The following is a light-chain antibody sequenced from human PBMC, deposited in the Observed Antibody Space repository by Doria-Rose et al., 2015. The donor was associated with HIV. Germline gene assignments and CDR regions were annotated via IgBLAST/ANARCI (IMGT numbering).Light chain of an antibody. V-gene: IGKV4-1*01. J-gene: IGKJ3*01. Sequence: LGXRAXLNCKSNXSLLYTSKNYLAWYQQKPGQPPKLLIYWASTRQSGVPARFSGSGSGTDFTLTISSLEAEDVAVYYCQQYYDTPSFGPGTTVDIK. CDR1: XSLLYTSKNY. CDR3: QQYYDTPS. CDR2: WAS.